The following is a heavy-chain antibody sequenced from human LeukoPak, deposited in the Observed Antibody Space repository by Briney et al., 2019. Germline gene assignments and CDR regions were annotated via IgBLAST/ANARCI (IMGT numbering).Heavy chain of an antibody. CDR1: GFTFSSYS. J-gene: IGHJ4*02. CDR2: ISSSSSTI. Sequence: GGSLRLSCAASGFTFSSYSMNWVRQAPGKGLEWVSYISSSSSTIYYADSVKGRLIISRDNSKNTLYLQMSSLRVEDTAVYYCVKGIPGGATDYWGQGTLVTVSS. D-gene: IGHD4/OR15-4a*01. CDR3: VKGIPGGATDY. V-gene: IGHV3-48*01.